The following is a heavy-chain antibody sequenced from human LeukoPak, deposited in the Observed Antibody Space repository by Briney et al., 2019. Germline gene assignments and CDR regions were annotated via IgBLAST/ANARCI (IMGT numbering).Heavy chain of an antibody. CDR3: AIPFSSGWYQLDY. Sequence: GGSLRLSCAASGFTFSSYGMHWVRQAPGKGLEGVAVIWYDGSNKYYADSVKGRFTISRDNSKNTLYLQMNSLRAEDTAVYYCAIPFSSGWYQLDYWGQGTLVTVSS. CDR2: IWYDGSNK. D-gene: IGHD6-19*01. V-gene: IGHV3-33*01. J-gene: IGHJ4*02. CDR1: GFTFSSYG.